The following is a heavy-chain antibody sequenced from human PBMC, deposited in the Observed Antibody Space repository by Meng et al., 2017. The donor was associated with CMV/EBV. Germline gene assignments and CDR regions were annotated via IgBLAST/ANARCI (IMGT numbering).Heavy chain of an antibody. CDR1: GISVSSNY. J-gene: IGHJ5*02. CDR2: IYGSGNT. D-gene: IGHD2-21*01. Sequence: EVELGEAGGGLVQPRGSLRLSCTASGISVSSNYMSWVRQAPGKGLEWISIIYGSGNTYYGDSVKGRFTISRDNFRNTLYLQMNSLRAEDTAVYYCAREIPQAWASWGQGTLVTVSS. V-gene: IGHV3-66*01. CDR3: AREIPQAWAS.